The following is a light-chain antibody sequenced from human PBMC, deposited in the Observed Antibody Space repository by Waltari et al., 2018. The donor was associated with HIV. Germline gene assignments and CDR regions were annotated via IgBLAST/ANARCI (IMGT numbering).Light chain of an antibody. Sequence: QAVLTQPASLSASPGPSARLTCTLRRAINLGTYRISWYPQQPGSPPPYLLRYKSDSDKQQGSGVPSRFSGSKDASANAGILLISGLQSEDEADYYCMIWHSSAWVFGGGTKLTVL. V-gene: IGLV5-45*01. CDR3: MIWHSSAWV. J-gene: IGLJ3*02. CDR2: YKSDSDK. CDR1: RAINLGTYR.